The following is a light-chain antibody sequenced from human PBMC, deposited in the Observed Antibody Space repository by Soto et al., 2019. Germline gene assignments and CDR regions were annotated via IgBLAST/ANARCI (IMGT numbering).Light chain of an antibody. Sequence: QSALTQPASVSGSPGQSITISCTGTSSDVGGYNYVSWYQHHPGKAPKLMIFDVSNRPSGVSNRFSGSKSGNTASLTISGLLDEDEADYYCSSYTASGTYVFGTGTKLTVL. V-gene: IGLV2-14*03. CDR2: DVS. CDR3: SSYTASGTYV. CDR1: SSDVGGYNY. J-gene: IGLJ1*01.